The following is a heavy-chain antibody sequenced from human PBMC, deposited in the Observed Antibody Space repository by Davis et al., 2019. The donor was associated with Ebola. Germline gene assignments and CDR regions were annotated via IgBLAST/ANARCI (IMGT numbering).Heavy chain of an antibody. Sequence: SETLSLTCTVSGGSMSNYYWSWIRQPPGKGLEWIGYVYYTGNTNYNPSLNSRVTISVDTSKNQFSLKLSPVTAADTALYYCARGGGSYSLDYWGQGTLVTVSS. CDR2: VYYTGNT. J-gene: IGHJ4*02. D-gene: IGHD1-26*01. CDR1: GGSMSNYY. V-gene: IGHV4-59*01. CDR3: ARGGGSYSLDY.